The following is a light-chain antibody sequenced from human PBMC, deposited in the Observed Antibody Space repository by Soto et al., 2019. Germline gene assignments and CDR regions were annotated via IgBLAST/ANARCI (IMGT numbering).Light chain of an antibody. Sequence: EIVLTQSPGTLSLSPGERATLSCRAIESISSKSLAWYQQKPGQAPRLLIYGTFNRATGIPDRFSGSGSGTDFTLTISRLEPEDFAVYFCQQYGSSPYTFGQVTKLEI. V-gene: IGKV3-20*01. CDR3: QQYGSSPYT. CDR1: ESISSKS. CDR2: GTF. J-gene: IGKJ2*01.